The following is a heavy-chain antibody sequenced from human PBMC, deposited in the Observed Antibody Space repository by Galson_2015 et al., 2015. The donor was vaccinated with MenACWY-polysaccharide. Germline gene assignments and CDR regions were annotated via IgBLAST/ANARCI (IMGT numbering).Heavy chain of an antibody. CDR1: GDSITSGGYF. Sequence: ILSLTCTVSGDSITSGGYFWSWIRQHPGKGLEWIASISFDGGTYYNPSPKSRVTMSLDTPKNQFSLQLNSVTAADTAVYYCARGGRAVSNRNWFDPWGQGTLVTVSS. CDR2: ISFDGGT. CDR3: ARGGRAVSNRNWFDP. V-gene: IGHV4-31*03. D-gene: IGHD3-16*01. J-gene: IGHJ5*02.